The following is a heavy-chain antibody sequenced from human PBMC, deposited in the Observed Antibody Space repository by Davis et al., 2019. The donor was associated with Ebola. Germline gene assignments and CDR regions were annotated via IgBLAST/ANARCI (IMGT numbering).Heavy chain of an antibody. CDR3: ASLRRTITGMDDAFDI. J-gene: IGHJ3*02. CDR1: GNSFNTHW. CDR2: IYTGDSDT. V-gene: IGHV5-51*01. Sequence: GESLKISCKDSGNSFNTHWIGWVRQMPGKGLAWMGIIYTGDSDTRYSPSFRGQVTISADKSIRTAYLQWSGLKASDTAMYYCASLRRTITGMDDAFDIWGQGTMVTVSS. D-gene: IGHD1-20*01.